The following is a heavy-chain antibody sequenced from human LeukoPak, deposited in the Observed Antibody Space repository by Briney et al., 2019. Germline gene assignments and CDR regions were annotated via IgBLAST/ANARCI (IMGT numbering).Heavy chain of an antibody. V-gene: IGHV1-2*02. Sequence: ASVKVSCKASGYTFTDYYIHWVRQAPGHGLEWMGWINPNSGGTNYAQKFQGRVTMTRDTSISTAYMELSRLRSDDTAVYYCARAPGYCSGGSCYHIDYWGQGTLVTVSS. CDR1: GYTFTDYY. CDR3: ARAPGYCSGGSCYHIDY. J-gene: IGHJ4*02. CDR2: INPNSGGT. D-gene: IGHD2-15*01.